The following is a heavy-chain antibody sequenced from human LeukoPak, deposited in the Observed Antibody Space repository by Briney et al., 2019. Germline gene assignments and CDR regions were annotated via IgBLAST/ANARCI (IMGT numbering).Heavy chain of an antibody. V-gene: IGHV4-39*01. CDR3: ARHPTVIRYFDY. CDR2: IYYSGST. D-gene: IGHD4-11*01. CDR1: GGSISSYY. J-gene: IGHJ4*02. Sequence: SETLSLTCTVSGGSISSYYWGWIRQPPGKGLEWIGSIYYSGSTYYNPSLKSRVTISVDTSKNQFSLKLSSVTAADTAVYYCARHPTVIRYFDYWGQGTLVTVSS.